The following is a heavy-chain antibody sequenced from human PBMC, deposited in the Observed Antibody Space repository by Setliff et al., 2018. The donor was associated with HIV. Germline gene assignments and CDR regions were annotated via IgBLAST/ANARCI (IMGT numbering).Heavy chain of an antibody. Sequence: SETLSLTCTVSGVSICSHYWSWIRQPPGKGLEWIGSIYNSGRTNYNPSLTSRVTISVDTSKNQSTLKLSSVTAADTAVYYCARARGIIIPYHYYMDVWGKGTTVTVSS. J-gene: IGHJ6*03. V-gene: IGHV4-59*11. CDR1: GVSICSHY. CDR2: IYNSGRT. D-gene: IGHD3-10*01. CDR3: ARARGIIIPYHYYMDV.